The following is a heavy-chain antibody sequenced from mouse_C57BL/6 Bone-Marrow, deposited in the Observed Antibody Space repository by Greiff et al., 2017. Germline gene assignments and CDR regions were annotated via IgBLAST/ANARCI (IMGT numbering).Heavy chain of an antibody. Sequence: LQQPGAELVKPGASVKLSCKASGYTFTSYWMHWVKQRPGQGLEWIGMIHPNSGSTNYNEKFKSKATLTVDKSSSTAYMQLSSLTSEDSAVYYCARDGYSWYFDVWGTGTTVTVSS. CDR2: IHPNSGST. J-gene: IGHJ1*03. CDR1: GYTFTSYW. D-gene: IGHD2-3*01. CDR3: ARDGYSWYFDV. V-gene: IGHV1-64*01.